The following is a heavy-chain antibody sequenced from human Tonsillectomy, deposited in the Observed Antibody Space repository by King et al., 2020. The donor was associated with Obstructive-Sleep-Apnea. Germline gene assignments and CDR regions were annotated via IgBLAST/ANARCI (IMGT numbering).Heavy chain of an antibody. CDR1: GFTFSSYA. V-gene: IGHV3-30*04. CDR3: ARVPQSGYGSGGAIIDY. Sequence: VQLVESGGGVVQPGRSLRLSCAASGFTFSSYAMHWVRQAPGKGLEWVAVISYDGSNKYYADSVKGRFTISRDNSKNTLYLQMNSLRAEDTAVYYCARVPQSGYGSGGAIIDYWGQGTLVTVSS. D-gene: IGHD3-10*01. J-gene: IGHJ4*02. CDR2: ISYDGSNK.